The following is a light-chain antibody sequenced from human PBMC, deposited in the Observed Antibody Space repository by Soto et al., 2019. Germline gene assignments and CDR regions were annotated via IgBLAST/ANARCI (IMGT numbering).Light chain of an antibody. J-gene: IGLJ2*01. CDR3: QVWDSSSDHHVV. CDR2: DDS. Sequence: SYELTQPPSVSVAPGQTARITCGGNNIGRKSVHWYQQKPGQDPVLVVYDDSDRPSGIPERFSGSNSGNTATLTISRVEAGDEADYYCQVWDSSSDHHVVFGGGTKVTVL. V-gene: IGLV3-21*02. CDR1: NIGRKS.